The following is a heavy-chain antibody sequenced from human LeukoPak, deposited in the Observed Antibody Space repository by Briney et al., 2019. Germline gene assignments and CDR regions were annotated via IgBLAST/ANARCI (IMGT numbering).Heavy chain of an antibody. CDR3: TRDSNYDLLTASAFDI. D-gene: IGHD3-9*01. CDR2: IIPIFGTA. Sequence: AASVKVSCKASGGTFSSYAISWVRQAPGQGLEWMGGIIPIFGTANYAQTFQGRVTITADESTSTAYMELSSLRSDDTAVYYCTRDSNYDLLTASAFDIWGQGTMVTVSS. V-gene: IGHV1-69*13. J-gene: IGHJ3*02. CDR1: GGTFSSYA.